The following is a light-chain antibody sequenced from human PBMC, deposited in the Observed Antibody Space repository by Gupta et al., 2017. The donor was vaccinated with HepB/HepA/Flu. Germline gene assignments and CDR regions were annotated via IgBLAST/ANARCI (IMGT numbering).Light chain of an antibody. CDR2: DVN. V-gene: IGLV2-14*03. Sequence: QSALTQSASVSGSPGQSITISCSVTSSDVADYIYFSWYRQHPGKAHELMIYDVNNRPAGVANGFSGSKPGDTASLTISGLQADDEAHYYCTSDTRRNTLVFGTGTQVTVL. CDR3: TSDTRRNTLV. J-gene: IGLJ1*01. CDR1: SSDVADYIY.